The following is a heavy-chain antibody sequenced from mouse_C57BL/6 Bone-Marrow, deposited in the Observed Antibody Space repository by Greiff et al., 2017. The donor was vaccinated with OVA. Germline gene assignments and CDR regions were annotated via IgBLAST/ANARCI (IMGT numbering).Heavy chain of an antibody. D-gene: IGHD2-1*01. Sequence: EVQLQESGAELVRPGASVKLSCTASGFNIKDYYMHWVKQRPEQGLEWIGRIDPEDGDTEYAPKFPGKATMTADTSSNTAYLQLSSLTSEDTAVYYCTTSPYGNYEGYWYFDVWGTGTTVTVSS. J-gene: IGHJ1*03. CDR1: GFNIKDYY. CDR2: IDPEDGDT. V-gene: IGHV14-1*01. CDR3: TTSPYGNYEGYWYFDV.